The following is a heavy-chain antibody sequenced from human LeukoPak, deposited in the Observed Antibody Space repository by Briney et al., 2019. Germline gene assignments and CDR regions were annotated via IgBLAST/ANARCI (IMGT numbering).Heavy chain of an antibody. J-gene: IGHJ5*02. CDR2: IYYDGTT. CDR1: GGSVSNSRYY. V-gene: IGHV4-39*01. Sequence: SEILSLTCTVSGGSVSNSRYYWAWLRQPPGKGLEWIGSIYYDGTTYYVPSLKSRVTISIDTSKSQFSLNLASVTAADTAVHYCATTTQLYSSFRPGKEHWFDPWGQGTLVTVSS. D-gene: IGHD1-7*01. CDR3: ATTTQLYSSFRPGKEHWFDP.